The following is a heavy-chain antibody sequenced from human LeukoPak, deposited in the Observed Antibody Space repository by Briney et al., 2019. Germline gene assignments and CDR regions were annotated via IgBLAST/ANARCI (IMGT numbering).Heavy chain of an antibody. CDR3: ARGTHTVTTCFDY. Sequence: KPSETLSLTCAVSGGSISSGGYSWSWIRQPPGKGLEWIGYIYHSGSTYYNPSLRSRVTISVDRSKNQFSLKLSSVTAADTAVYYCARGTHTVTTCFDYWGQGTLVTVSS. D-gene: IGHD4-11*01. J-gene: IGHJ4*02. V-gene: IGHV4-30-2*01. CDR2: IYHSGST. CDR1: GGSISSGGYS.